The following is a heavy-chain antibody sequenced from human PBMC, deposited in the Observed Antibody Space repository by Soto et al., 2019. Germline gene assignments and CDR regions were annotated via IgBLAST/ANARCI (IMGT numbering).Heavy chain of an antibody. CDR2: IYHSGST. CDR1: GGSISSGGYS. CDR3: ARTYFYDSSGPYYFDY. Sequence: KPPETLSLTCVVSGGSISSGGYSWSWIRQPPGKGLEWIGYIYHSGSTYYNPSLKSRVTMSVDTSENQFSLKLSSVTAADTAVYYCARTYFYDSSGPYYFDYWGQGALVTVSS. J-gene: IGHJ4*02. V-gene: IGHV4-30-2*02. D-gene: IGHD3-22*01.